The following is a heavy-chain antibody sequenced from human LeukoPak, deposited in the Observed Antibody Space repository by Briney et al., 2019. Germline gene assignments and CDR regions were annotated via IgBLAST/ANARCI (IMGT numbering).Heavy chain of an antibody. Sequence: GGSLRLSCAGSGFTFSSYGMTWVRQAPGKGLEWVAFIRYDGSNKYYADSVKGRFTISRDNSKNTLYLQMNSLRAEDTAVYYCGKDIGYYGSGVPIDYWGQGTLVTVSS. J-gene: IGHJ4*02. V-gene: IGHV3-30*02. CDR1: GFTFSSYG. CDR2: IRYDGSNK. D-gene: IGHD3-10*01. CDR3: GKDIGYYGSGVPIDY.